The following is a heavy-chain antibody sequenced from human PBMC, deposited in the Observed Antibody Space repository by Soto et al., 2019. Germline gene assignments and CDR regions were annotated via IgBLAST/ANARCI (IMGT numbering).Heavy chain of an antibody. D-gene: IGHD6-13*01. J-gene: IGHJ4*02. CDR2: IYYSGST. V-gene: IGHV4-39*07. CDR1: GGSISTSNYY. Sequence: SETLSLTCTVSGGSISTSNYYWGWIRQPPGKGLEWIGTIYYSGSTYYSPSLKSRVTISVDTSKNQFSLKLSSVTAEDTAVYYCARARSTAAGLFDYWGLGTLVTVSS. CDR3: ARARSTAAGLFDY.